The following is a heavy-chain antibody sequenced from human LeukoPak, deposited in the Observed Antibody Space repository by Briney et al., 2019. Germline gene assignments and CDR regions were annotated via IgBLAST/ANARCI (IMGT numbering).Heavy chain of an antibody. D-gene: IGHD2-2*01. CDR3: ARGYCSSTSCSNWFDP. CDR1: GYTFTSYD. CDR2: MNPNSGNT. J-gene: IGHJ5*02. V-gene: IGHV1-8*01. Sequence: ASVKVSCKASGYTFTSYDINWVRQATGQGLEWMGWMNPNSGNTGYAQKFQGRVTMTRNTSISTACMELSSLRSEDTAVYYCARGYCSSTSCSNWFDPWGQGTLVTVSS.